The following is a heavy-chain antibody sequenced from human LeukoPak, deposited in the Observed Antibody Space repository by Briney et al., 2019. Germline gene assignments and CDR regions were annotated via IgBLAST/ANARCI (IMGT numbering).Heavy chain of an antibody. J-gene: IGHJ4*02. CDR2: INSDGSST. CDR3: AKGGRGGGDWGLDY. V-gene: IGHV3-74*01. Sequence: PGGSLRLSCAASGFTFSSYWMHWVCQAPGKGLVWVSRINSDGSSTSYADSVKGRFTISRDNAKNTLYLQMNSLRAEDTAVYYCAKGGRGGGDWGLDYWGQGTLVTVSS. D-gene: IGHD2-21*02. CDR1: GFTFSSYW.